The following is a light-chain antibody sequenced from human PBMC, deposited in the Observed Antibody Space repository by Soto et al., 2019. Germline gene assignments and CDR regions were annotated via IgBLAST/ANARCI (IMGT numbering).Light chain of an antibody. Sequence: EIVLTQSPATLSLSPGERATLSCRASQSVGSSLAWFQHKPGQAPRLLIYDASNRATGIPARFSGSGSGTDFTLTISCLEPEDFAVYYCQQRSNLPRTFGQGTKLEIK. V-gene: IGKV3-11*01. CDR2: DAS. J-gene: IGKJ2*01. CDR3: QQRSNLPRT. CDR1: QSVGSS.